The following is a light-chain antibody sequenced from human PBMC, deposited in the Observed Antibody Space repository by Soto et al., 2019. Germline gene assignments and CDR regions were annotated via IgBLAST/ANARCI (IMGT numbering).Light chain of an antibody. CDR3: QEYGSSPIT. CDR1: QSVRTN. J-gene: IGKJ5*01. Sequence: ELVMPPSKATLSVSPGERVPLSGRASQSVRTNLAWYQHKSGQYPRLFIYGATARATGIPARFSGSGAGTEFTLTISRMEPEDFAVYYCQEYGSSPITCGQGPRREIK. CDR2: GAT. V-gene: IGKV3-15*01.